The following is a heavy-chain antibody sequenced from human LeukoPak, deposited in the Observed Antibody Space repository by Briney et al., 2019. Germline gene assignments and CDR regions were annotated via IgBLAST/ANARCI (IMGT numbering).Heavy chain of an antibody. CDR1: GGSISSYY. J-gene: IGHJ4*02. CDR2: IYYSGST. CDR3: AGGKWELWESSYFDY. V-gene: IGHV4-59*01. Sequence: SETLSLTCTVSGGSISSYYWSWIRQPPGKGLEWIGYIYYSGSTNYNPSLKSRVTISVDTSKNQFSLKLSSVTAADTAVYYCAGGKWELWESSYFDYWGQGTLVTVSS. D-gene: IGHD1-26*01.